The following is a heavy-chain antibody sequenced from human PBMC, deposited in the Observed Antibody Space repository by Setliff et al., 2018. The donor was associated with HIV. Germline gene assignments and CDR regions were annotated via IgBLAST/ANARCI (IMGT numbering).Heavy chain of an antibody. CDR1: GGSVSTSTYY. Sequence: SETLSLTCTVSGGSVSTSTYYWGWIRQPPGKGLEYIGTLSYRGTTHYNPSLKSRIALSIDSSKNQFSLTLHFVTATDSALYYCATTRPISTGYPGFFDSWGQGIVVTVSS. CDR2: LSYRGTT. J-gene: IGHJ4*02. CDR3: ATTRPISTGYPGFFDS. V-gene: IGHV4-39*01. D-gene: IGHD3-9*01.